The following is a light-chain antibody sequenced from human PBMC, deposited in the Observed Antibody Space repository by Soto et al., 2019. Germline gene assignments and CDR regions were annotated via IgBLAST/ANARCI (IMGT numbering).Light chain of an antibody. CDR2: WAS. CDR1: QNILNSPDKRNY. V-gene: IGKV4-1*01. J-gene: IGKJ4*01. CDR3: QQYYSAPRST. Sequence: DIVMTQSPDSLVVSLGERATINCRSSQNILNSPDKRNYLAWYQQKSGQPPKLLIYWASTRESGVPVRFSGSGSGIDFTLAICSLEAEDVAVYYCQQYYSAPRSTFGGGTKVEIK.